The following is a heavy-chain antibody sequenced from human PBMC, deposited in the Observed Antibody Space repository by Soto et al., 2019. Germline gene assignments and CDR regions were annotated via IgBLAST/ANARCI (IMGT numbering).Heavy chain of an antibody. CDR1: GYTFTSYG. Sequence: QVQLVQSGAEVKKPGASVKVSCKASGYTFTSYGISWVRQAPGQGLEWMGWISAYNGNTNYAQKLQGRVTMTTDTSTSTTYMELRNLRADDTAVDYCARAPRKGYFVWFPRRGFDYWGQGTLVTVSS. D-gene: IGHD3-9*01. CDR3: ARAPRKGYFVWFPRRGFDY. CDR2: ISAYNGNT. J-gene: IGHJ4*02. V-gene: IGHV1-18*01.